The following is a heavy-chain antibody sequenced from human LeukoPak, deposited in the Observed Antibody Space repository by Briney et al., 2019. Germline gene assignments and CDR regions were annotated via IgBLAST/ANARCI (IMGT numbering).Heavy chain of an antibody. CDR1: GYTFTGYY. J-gene: IGHJ4*02. D-gene: IGHD3-9*01. Sequence: GASVKVSCKASGYTFTGYYMHWVRQAPGQGLEWMGRINPNSGGTNYAQKFQGRVTMTRDTSISTAYMELSRLRSDDTAVYYCARVGGYFDWLQYFDYWGQGTLVTVSS. CDR3: ARVGGYFDWLQYFDY. V-gene: IGHV1-2*06. CDR2: INPNSGGT.